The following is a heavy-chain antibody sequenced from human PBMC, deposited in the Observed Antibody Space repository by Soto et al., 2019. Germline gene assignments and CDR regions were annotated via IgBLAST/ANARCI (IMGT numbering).Heavy chain of an antibody. CDR2: ISAYNGNT. CDR1: GYTFTSYG. V-gene: IGHV1-18*04. CDR3: ARPATSYYDSSGYYYI. Sequence: ASVKVSCKASGYTFTSYGISWVRQAPGQGLEWMGWISAYNGNTNYGQKLQGRVTMTTDTSTSTAYMELRSLRSDDTAVYYCARPATSYYDSSGYYYIWGQGTLVTAPQ. J-gene: IGHJ4*02. D-gene: IGHD3-22*01.